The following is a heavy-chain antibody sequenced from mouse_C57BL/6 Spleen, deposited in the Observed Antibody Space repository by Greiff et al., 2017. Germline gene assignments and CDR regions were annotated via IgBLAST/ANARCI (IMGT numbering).Heavy chain of an antibody. V-gene: IGHV1-26*01. J-gene: IGHJ2*01. CDR3: ARIPGPHYFDY. D-gene: IGHD5-1-1*01. Sequence: EVQLQQSGPELVKPGASVKISCKASGYTFTDYYMNWVKQSHGKSLEWIGDINPNNGGTSYNQKFKGKATLTVDKSSSTAYMELRSLTSEDSAVYYCARIPGPHYFDYWGQGTTLTVSS. CDR2: INPNNGGT. CDR1: GYTFTDYY.